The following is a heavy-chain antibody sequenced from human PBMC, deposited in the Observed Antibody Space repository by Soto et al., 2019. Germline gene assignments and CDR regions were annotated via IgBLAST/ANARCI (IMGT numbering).Heavy chain of an antibody. CDR1: GGTFSSYA. V-gene: IGHV1-69*01. Sequence: QVQLVQSGAEVKKPGSSVKVSCKASGGTFSSYAISWVRQAPGQGLEWMGGIIPIFGTANYAQKFQGRVTITGDESTSTAYMELSSLRSEDTAVYYCARAVLCSSTSCYTGYYYYGMDVWGQGTTVTVSS. CDR3: ARAVLCSSTSCYTGYYYYGMDV. CDR2: IIPIFGTA. J-gene: IGHJ6*02. D-gene: IGHD2-2*02.